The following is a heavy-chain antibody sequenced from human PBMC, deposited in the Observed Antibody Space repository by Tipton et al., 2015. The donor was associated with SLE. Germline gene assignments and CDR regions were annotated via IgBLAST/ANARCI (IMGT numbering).Heavy chain of an antibody. V-gene: IGHV3-30*04. CDR3: ARGDGTGSYLLDS. J-gene: IGHJ4*02. Sequence: RSLRLSCAASGFTFSRYAMFWVRQAPGKGLERVGGMWYDGSHEYYADSVKGRFTISRDNSRNTLYLQMNSLRREDTGVYTCARGDGTGSYLLDSWGQGTLVTVSS. CDR2: MWYDGSHE. CDR1: GFTFSRYA. D-gene: IGHD3-10*01.